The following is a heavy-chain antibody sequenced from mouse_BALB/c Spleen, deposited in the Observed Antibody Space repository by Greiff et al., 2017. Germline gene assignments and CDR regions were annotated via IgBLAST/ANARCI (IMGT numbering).Heavy chain of an antibody. J-gene: IGHJ2*01. CDR2: IDPSDSYT. CDR3: ASFDY. CDR1: GYTFTSYW. Sequence: QVQLQQPGAELVKPGASVKLSCKASGYTFTSYWMHWVKQRPGQGLEWIGEIDPSDSYTNYNQKFKGKATLTVDKSSSTAYMQLSSLTSEDSAVYYCASFDYWGQGTTLTVSS. V-gene: IGHV1-69*02.